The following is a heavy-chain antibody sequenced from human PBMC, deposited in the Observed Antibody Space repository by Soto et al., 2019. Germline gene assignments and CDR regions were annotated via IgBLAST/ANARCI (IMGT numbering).Heavy chain of an antibody. CDR3: ARVSSGWTDYYYYGMDV. J-gene: IGHJ6*02. CDR1: GGSISSYY. CDR2: IYYSGST. D-gene: IGHD6-19*01. Sequence: SETLSLTCTVSGGSISSYYWSWIRQPPGKGLEWIGYIYYSGSTNYNPSLKSRVTISVDKSKNQFSLKLSSVTAADTAVYYCARVSSGWTDYYYYGMDVWGQGTTVTVSS. V-gene: IGHV4-59*12.